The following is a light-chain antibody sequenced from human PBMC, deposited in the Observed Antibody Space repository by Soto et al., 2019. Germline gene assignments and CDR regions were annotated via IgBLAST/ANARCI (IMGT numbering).Light chain of an antibody. Sequence: DYQVTQSPSTLSASVGDRVTITCRASQNIYTWLAWYQQKPGIAPKLLIHKASTLESGVPSRFSGSGFGTEFAITISGLQREDSATYYGHQYERYSTFGRGTKVEIK. CDR1: QNIYTW. CDR3: HQYERYST. J-gene: IGKJ4*02. CDR2: KAS. V-gene: IGKV1-5*03.